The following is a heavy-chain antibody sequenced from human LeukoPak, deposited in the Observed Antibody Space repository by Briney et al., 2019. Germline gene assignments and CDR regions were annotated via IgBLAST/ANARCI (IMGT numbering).Heavy chain of an antibody. Sequence: GGSLRLSCAASGFTFSSYWMHWVRQVPGKGLVWVSRINTDGSVTTYADSVKGRFTVSRDNAKNTLYLQMNSLRAEDTAVYYCAKANAREFDYWGQGTLVTVSS. CDR2: INTDGSVT. CDR1: GFTFSSYW. CDR3: AKANAREFDY. D-gene: IGHD3-10*01. V-gene: IGHV3-74*01. J-gene: IGHJ4*02.